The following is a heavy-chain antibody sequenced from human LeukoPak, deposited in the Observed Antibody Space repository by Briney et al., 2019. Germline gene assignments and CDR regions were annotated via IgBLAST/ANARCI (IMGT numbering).Heavy chain of an antibody. J-gene: IGHJ5*01. Sequence: PGGSLRLSCATSGFTFRNYWMSWLRQAPGKGLVWVARIKNDGSSPSYAESVKGRFTISRDNARSTLFLQMNSLGVDDTAVYYCAKSDWFDPWGRGILVTVSS. V-gene: IGHV3-74*01. CDR1: GFTFRNYW. CDR3: AKSDWFDP. CDR2: IKNDGSSP.